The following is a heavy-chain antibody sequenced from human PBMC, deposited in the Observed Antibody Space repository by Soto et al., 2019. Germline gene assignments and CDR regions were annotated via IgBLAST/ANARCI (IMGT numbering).Heavy chain of an antibody. CDR1: GFTFSSYS. Sequence: GGSLRLSCAASGFTFSSYSMNWVRQAPGKGLEWVSYISSSSSTIYYADSVKGRFTISRDNAKNSLYLQMNSLRDEDTAVYYCARDQYSSSSYGMDVWGQGTTVTVSS. V-gene: IGHV3-48*02. J-gene: IGHJ6*02. CDR2: ISSSSSTI. D-gene: IGHD6-13*01. CDR3: ARDQYSSSSYGMDV.